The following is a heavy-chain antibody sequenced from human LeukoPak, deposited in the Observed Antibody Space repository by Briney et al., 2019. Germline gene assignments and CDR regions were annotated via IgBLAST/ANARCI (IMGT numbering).Heavy chain of an antibody. CDR2: INTNTGNP. Sequence: ASVKVSCKASGYTFTSYAMNWVRQAPGQGLEWMGWINTNTGNPTYAQGFTGRFVFSLDTSVSTAYLQISSLKAEDTAVYYCARDPDIVVVVAATGDYWGQGTLVTVSS. D-gene: IGHD2-15*01. V-gene: IGHV7-4-1*02. J-gene: IGHJ4*02. CDR3: ARDPDIVVVVAATGDY. CDR1: GYTFTSYA.